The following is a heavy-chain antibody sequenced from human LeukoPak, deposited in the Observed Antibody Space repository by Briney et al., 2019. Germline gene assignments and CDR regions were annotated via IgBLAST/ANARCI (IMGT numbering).Heavy chain of an antibody. V-gene: IGHV5-51*01. CDR3: ARLYDILTGNSFDY. Sequence: GESLKISCKCSGYSFTSYWIGWVRQMPGKGLEWVGIIYPGDSDTRYSPSFQGQVTVSADKSISTAYLQWSSLKASDTAMYYCARLYDILTGNSFDYWGQGTLVTVSS. J-gene: IGHJ4*02. CDR1: GYSFTSYW. CDR2: IYPGDSDT. D-gene: IGHD3-9*01.